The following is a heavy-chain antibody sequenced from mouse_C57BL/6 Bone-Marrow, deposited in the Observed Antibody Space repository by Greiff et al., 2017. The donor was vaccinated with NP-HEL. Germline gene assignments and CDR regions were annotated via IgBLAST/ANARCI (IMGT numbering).Heavy chain of an antibody. V-gene: IGHV5-4*01. D-gene: IGHD1-3*01. CDR2: ISDGGSYT. Sequence: EVQLVESGGGLVKPGGSLKLSCAASGFTFSSYAMSWVRQTPEKRLEWVATISDGGSYTYYPDNVKGRFTISRDNAKNNLYLQMSHLKSEDTAMYYCAGGSGTHFAYWGQGTLVTVSA. J-gene: IGHJ3*01. CDR3: AGGSGTHFAY. CDR1: GFTFSSYA.